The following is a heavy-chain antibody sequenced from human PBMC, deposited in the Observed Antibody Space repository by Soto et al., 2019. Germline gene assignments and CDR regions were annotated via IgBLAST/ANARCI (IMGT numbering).Heavy chain of an antibody. CDR3: ARDYDGFDY. J-gene: IGHJ4*02. Sequence: SETLSLTCDVSSVSITSSNWWTWVRQPPGKGLEWLGKISHSGTVNYNATLRSRVTISVDKPKNTLSLKLMSVTAADTAVYYCARDYDGFDYWGPGSLVTVSS. CDR2: ISHSGTV. V-gene: IGHV4-4*02. D-gene: IGHD3-16*01. CDR1: SVSITSSNW.